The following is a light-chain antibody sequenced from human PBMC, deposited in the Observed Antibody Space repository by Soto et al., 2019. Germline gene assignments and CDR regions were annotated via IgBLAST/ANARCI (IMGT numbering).Light chain of an antibody. CDR1: QGISND. J-gene: IGKJ1*01. Sequence: IQLTQCPSSLSASVGDRVTITCRASQGISNDLGWYQKKPGKAPQRLVFASYNLQSGVPSRFCGIGSGTEFTLSISSLQPEDFATYDCLQHNSYPRTFGQGTRVESK. CDR2: ASY. CDR3: LQHNSYPRT. V-gene: IGKV1-17*01.